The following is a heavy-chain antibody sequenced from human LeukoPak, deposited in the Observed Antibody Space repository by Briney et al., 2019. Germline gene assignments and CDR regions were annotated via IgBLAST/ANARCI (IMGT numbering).Heavy chain of an antibody. Sequence: SETLSLTCTVSGGSISNYYRSWIRQPPGKGLEWIGYIYYSGSTNYNPSLKSRVTISVDTSKNQFSLKVRSVAAADTAVYYCAGDNRFGVGVYYGMDVWGKGTTVTVSS. CDR3: AGDNRFGVGVYYGMDV. CDR2: IYYSGST. V-gene: IGHV4-59*01. D-gene: IGHD3-10*01. J-gene: IGHJ6*04. CDR1: GGSISNYY.